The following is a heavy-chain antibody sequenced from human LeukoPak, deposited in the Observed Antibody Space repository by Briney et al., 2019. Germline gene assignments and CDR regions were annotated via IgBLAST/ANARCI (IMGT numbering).Heavy chain of an antibody. J-gene: IGHJ6*02. V-gene: IGHV3-23*01. D-gene: IGHD6-19*01. Sequence: GGSLRLSCAASGFTFSSYAMSWVRQAPGKGLEWVSAISGSGGSTYYADSVKGRFTISRDNSKNTLYLQMNSLRAEDTAVYYCAKGLVAGYYYYGMDVWGQGTTVTVSS. CDR2: ISGSGGST. CDR1: GFTFSSYA. CDR3: AKGLVAGYYYYGMDV.